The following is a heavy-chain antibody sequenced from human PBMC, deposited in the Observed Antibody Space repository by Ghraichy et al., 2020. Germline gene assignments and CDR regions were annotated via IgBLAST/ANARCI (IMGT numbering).Heavy chain of an antibody. J-gene: IGHJ4*02. Sequence: SETLSLTCTVSGGSISSSSYYWGWIRQPPGKGLEWIGSIYYSGSTYYNPSLKSRVTISVDTSKNQFSLKLSSVTAADTAVYYCARHQGNRHRFPIFGVVINRGFDYWGQGTLVTVSS. CDR1: GGSISSSSYY. CDR2: IYYSGST. D-gene: IGHD3-3*01. V-gene: IGHV4-39*01. CDR3: ARHQGNRHRFPIFGVVINRGFDY.